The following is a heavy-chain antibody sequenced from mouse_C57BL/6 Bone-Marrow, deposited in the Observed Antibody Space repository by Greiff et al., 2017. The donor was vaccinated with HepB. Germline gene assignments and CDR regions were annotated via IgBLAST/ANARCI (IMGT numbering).Heavy chain of an antibody. Sequence: EVQLQQSGPVLVKPGASVKMSCKASGYTFTDYYMNWVKQSHGKSLEWIGVINPYNGGTSYNQKFKGKATLTVDKSSSTAYMELNSLTSEDSAVYYCARWTGSLFDYWGQGTTLTVSS. D-gene: IGHD4-1*01. V-gene: IGHV1-19*01. CDR3: ARWTGSLFDY. J-gene: IGHJ2*01. CDR2: INPYNGGT. CDR1: GYTFTDYY.